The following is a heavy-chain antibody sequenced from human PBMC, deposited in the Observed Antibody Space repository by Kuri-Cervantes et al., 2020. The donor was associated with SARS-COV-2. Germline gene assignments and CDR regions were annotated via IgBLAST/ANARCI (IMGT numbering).Heavy chain of an antibody. Sequence: SATLSLTCAVYGGSFSGYYWSWIRQPPGKGLEWIGEINHSGSTNYNPSLKSRVTISVDTSKNQFSLKLSSVTAADTAVYYCARSIAAAGPIDYWGQGTLVTVSS. CDR1: GGSFSGYY. CDR2: INHSGST. CDR3: ARSIAAAGPIDY. J-gene: IGHJ4*02. V-gene: IGHV4-34*01. D-gene: IGHD6-13*01.